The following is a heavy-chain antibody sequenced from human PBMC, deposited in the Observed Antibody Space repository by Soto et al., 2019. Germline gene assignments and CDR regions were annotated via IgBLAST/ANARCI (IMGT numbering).Heavy chain of an antibody. CDR2: INSDGSST. CDR1: GFTFRSYW. D-gene: IGHD3-10*01. Sequence: GGSLRLSCAASGFTFRSYWMHWVRQAPGKGLVWVSRINSDGSSTSYADSVKGRFTISRDNAKNTLYLQMNSPRAEDTAVYYCARDPIDTAPPQLMVRGGIWRFDPWGQGTLVTVSS. CDR3: ARDPIDTAPPQLMVRGGIWRFDP. V-gene: IGHV3-74*01. J-gene: IGHJ5*02.